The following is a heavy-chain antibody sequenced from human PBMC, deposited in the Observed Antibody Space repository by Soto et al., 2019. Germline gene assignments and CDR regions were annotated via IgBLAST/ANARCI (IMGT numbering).Heavy chain of an antibody. D-gene: IGHD3-10*01. V-gene: IGHV4-4*02. CDR2: IHHSGST. Sequence: SETLSLTCAVSGGSISSSNWWSWVRQPPGEGLEWIGEIHHSGSTNYNPSLKSRVTILVDMSKNQFSLKLSSVTAADTAVYYCAKKATISTMIRGSFDYWGQGTLVTVSS. CDR3: AKKATISTMIRGSFDY. CDR1: GGSISSSNW. J-gene: IGHJ4*02.